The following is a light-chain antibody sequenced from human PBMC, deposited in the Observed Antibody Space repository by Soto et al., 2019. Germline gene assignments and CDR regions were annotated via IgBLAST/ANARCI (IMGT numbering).Light chain of an antibody. CDR2: EVS. V-gene: IGLV2-8*01. CDR3: ISYAGSNLLYV. J-gene: IGLJ1*01. Sequence: LTQPPSASGSPGQSVTISCTGTSSDVGGYNYVSWYQQHPGKAPKLMIYEVSKRPSGVPDRFSGSKSGNTASLTVSGLQAEDEADYYCISYAGSNLLYVFGTGTKVTVL. CDR1: SSDVGGYNY.